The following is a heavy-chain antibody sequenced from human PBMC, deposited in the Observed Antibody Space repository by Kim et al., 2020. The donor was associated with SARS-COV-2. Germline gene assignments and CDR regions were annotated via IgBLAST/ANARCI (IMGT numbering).Heavy chain of an antibody. CDR3: ARVRGAIDY. D-gene: IGHD3-10*01. V-gene: IGHV4-31*02. J-gene: IGHJ4*02. CDR2: GST. Sequence: GSTYYNPSLKSRVTISVDTSKNQFSLKLSSVTAADTAVYYCARVRGAIDYWGQGTLVTVSS.